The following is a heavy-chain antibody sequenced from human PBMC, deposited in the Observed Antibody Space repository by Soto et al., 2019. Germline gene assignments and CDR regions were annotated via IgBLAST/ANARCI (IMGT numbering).Heavy chain of an antibody. D-gene: IGHD6-19*01. V-gene: IGHV1-2*02. CDR3: ARGGIAVAGIMGPS. J-gene: IGHJ4*02. CDR2: VNLNSGGT. Sequence: GASVKVSCKASGYTFTGYYMHWVRQAPGQGLEWMGWVNLNSGGTNYAQKFQGRVTMTRDTSISTAYMELSRLRSDDTAVYYCARGGIAVAGIMGPSWGQGTLVTVSS. CDR1: GYTFTGYY.